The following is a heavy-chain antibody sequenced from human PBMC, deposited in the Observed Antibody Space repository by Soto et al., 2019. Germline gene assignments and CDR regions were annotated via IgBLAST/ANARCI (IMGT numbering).Heavy chain of an antibody. V-gene: IGHV1-18*04. Sequence: ASVKVSCKASGYTFTSYYMHWVRQAPGQGLEWMGWISTYNGDTNYAQTFQGRVTMTTDTSTSTAYMELRSLRSEDTAVYYCAREYFISTSCPPPGPFGYWGQGTLVTVSS. CDR3: AREYFISTSCPPPGPFGY. CDR1: GYTFTSYY. CDR2: ISTYNGDT. J-gene: IGHJ4*02. D-gene: IGHD2-2*01.